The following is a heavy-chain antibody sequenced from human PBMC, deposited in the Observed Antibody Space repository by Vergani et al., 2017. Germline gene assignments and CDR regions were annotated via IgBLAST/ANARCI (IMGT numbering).Heavy chain of an antibody. J-gene: IGHJ4*02. CDR2: ISGSGVSA. Sequence: EVQLVESGGGLVQPGGSLRLSCAASGFTFSACPMTWVRQAPGKGLEWVSGISGSGVSAYYTDSVKGRFTISRDNSKNMLFLQMNNLRTEDTAIYYCAKQYFVSGNYLFDYWGQGTLVTVSS. CDR1: GFTFSACP. D-gene: IGHD3-10*01. V-gene: IGHV3-23*04. CDR3: AKQYFVSGNYLFDY.